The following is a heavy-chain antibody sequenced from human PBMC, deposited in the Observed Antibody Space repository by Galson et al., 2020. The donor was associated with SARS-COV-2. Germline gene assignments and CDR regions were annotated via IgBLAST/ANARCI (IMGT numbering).Heavy chain of an antibody. CDR2: ISGSSNHI. D-gene: IGHD3-3*01. V-gene: IGHV3-21*01. J-gene: IGHJ4*02. CDR3: ARVNSYNDFWSGIYATWANDY. CDR1: GFNFIDYT. Sequence: GESLKISCAASGFNFIDYTMNWVRQAPGKGLEWVASISGSSNHIYYSDSLKDRFTISRDNAVNAVYLQLSSLRVEDTAVYYCARVNSYNDFWSGIYATWANDYWGQGILVTVSS.